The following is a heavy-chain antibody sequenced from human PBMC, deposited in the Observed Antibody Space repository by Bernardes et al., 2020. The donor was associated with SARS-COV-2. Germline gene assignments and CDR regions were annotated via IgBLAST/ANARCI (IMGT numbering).Heavy chain of an antibody. CDR3: AGSSCGIDCYIGGLRSWDYGMDV. CDR2: IYSSGSS. D-gene: IGHD2-21*02. CDR1: GGSISSSTYY. J-gene: IGHJ6*02. Sequence: SEPLSLTCTVSGGSISSSTYYWGWIRQPPGKGLEWIGSIYSSGSSYYNPSLQSRVRESIATSKNQFSLRLDFVTAADTAVYYCAGSSCGIDCYIGGLRSWDYGMDVWGQGTTVTVSS. V-gene: IGHV4-39*01.